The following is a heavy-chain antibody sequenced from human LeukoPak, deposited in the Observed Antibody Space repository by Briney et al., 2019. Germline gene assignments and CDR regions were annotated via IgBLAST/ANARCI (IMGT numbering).Heavy chain of an antibody. CDR1: GFTFSIYE. CDR3: AKDLIPRGYDDFYYFDY. CDR2: ISSSRSNTV. D-gene: IGHD5-12*01. Sequence: GGSLRLSCAASGFTFSIYEMNWVRQAPGKGLEWVSYISSSRSNTVYYADSVKGRFTISRDDAKNSLYLQMNSLRAEDTAVYYCAKDLIPRGYDDFYYFDYWGQGTLVTVSS. V-gene: IGHV3-48*03. J-gene: IGHJ4*02.